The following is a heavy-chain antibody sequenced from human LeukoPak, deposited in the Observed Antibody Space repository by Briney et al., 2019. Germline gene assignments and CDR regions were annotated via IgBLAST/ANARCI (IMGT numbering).Heavy chain of an antibody. D-gene: IGHD4-17*01. Sequence: SQTLSLTCTVSGGSISSGDYYWSWIRQPPGKGLEWIGYIYYSGSTYYNPSLKSRVTISVDTSKNQFSLKLSSVTAADTAVYYCARALPYGDYVLYYFDYWGQGTLVTVSS. CDR2: IYYSGST. CDR1: GGSISSGDYY. V-gene: IGHV4-30-4*08. J-gene: IGHJ4*02. CDR3: ARALPYGDYVLYYFDY.